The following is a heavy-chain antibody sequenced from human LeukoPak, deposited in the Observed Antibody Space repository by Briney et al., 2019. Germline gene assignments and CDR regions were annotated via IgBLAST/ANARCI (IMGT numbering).Heavy chain of an antibody. CDR3: AKAYIVATSLNDDAFDI. D-gene: IGHD5-12*01. V-gene: IGHV3-74*01. Sequence: GSLRLSCAASGFTFSDYWMHWVRQVPGKGLVWVSHINEDGTSTSYADSVKGRFTISRDNARNTLCLQMNSLRAEDTAVYYCAKAYIVATSLNDDAFDIWGQRTMVTVSS. J-gene: IGHJ3*02. CDR1: GFTFSDYW. CDR2: INEDGTST.